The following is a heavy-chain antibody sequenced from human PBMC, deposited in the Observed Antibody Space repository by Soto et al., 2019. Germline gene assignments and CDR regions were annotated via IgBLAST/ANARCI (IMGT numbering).Heavy chain of an antibody. D-gene: IGHD3-10*01. V-gene: IGHV5-51*01. CDR3: ARKYSYGAGTHDY. J-gene: IGHJ4*02. CDR1: GYTFTNYW. Sequence: EVQLVQSAAEVKKPGESQKISCKGSGYTFTNYWIGWVRQMPGKGQEWMGIIYPGDSETRYSPSFQGQVTMSADKSISTAYLQWSSLKASDSAIYYCARKYSYGAGTHDYWRQGTLITVSS. CDR2: IYPGDSET.